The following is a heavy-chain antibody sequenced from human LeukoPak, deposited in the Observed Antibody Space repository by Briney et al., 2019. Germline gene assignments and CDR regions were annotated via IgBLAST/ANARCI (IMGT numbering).Heavy chain of an antibody. D-gene: IGHD4-17*01. V-gene: IGHV4-31*03. Sequence: PSQTLSLTCTVSGGSISSGGYYWSWIRQHPGKGLEWIGYIYYSGSTYYNPSLKSRVTISVDTSKNQFSLKLSSVTAADTAVYYCARAGQGDYGGNYGMDVWGQGTTVTVSS. CDR1: GGSISSGGYY. CDR3: ARAGQGDYGGNYGMDV. J-gene: IGHJ6*02. CDR2: IYYSGST.